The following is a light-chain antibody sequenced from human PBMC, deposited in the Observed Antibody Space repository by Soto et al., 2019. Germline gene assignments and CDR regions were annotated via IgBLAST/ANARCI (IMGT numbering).Light chain of an antibody. CDR1: QSISHW. Sequence: DIQMTQSPSTLSASVGDRVTITCRASQSISHWLAWYQQKPGKAPTLLIFQASTLERGVPSKFSGSGSGTDFTLTISSLEADDFATYYCQQYYDFPWTFGQGTKVEI. CDR2: QAS. J-gene: IGKJ1*01. V-gene: IGKV1-5*03. CDR3: QQYYDFPWT.